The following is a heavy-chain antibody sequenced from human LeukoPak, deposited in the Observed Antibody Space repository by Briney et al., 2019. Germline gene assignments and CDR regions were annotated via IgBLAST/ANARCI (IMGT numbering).Heavy chain of an antibody. Sequence: SETLSLTCAVYGGSFSGYYWSWIRQPPGKGLEWIGEINHSGSTNYNPSLKSRVTISVDTSKNQFSLKLSSVTAADTAVYYCARDRYYYDSSGYYLRPGYFDYWGQGTLVTVSS. CDR1: GGSFSGYY. CDR3: ARDRYYYDSSGYYLRPGYFDY. D-gene: IGHD3-22*01. V-gene: IGHV4-34*01. CDR2: INHSGST. J-gene: IGHJ4*02.